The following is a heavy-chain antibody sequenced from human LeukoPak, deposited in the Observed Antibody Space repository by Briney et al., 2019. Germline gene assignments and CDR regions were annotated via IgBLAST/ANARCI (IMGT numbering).Heavy chain of an antibody. D-gene: IGHD3-10*01. CDR1: SGSLSRFY. CDR2: IYYSGST. J-gene: IGHJ5*02. Sequence: SETLSLTCTVSSGSLSRFYWSWIRHPPRKGLEWIGYIYYSGSTNYNPSLKSRVTISVDTSKNQFSLKLSSVTAADTAVYYCARHMVRGVKDPPDNWFDPWGQGTLVTVSS. CDR3: ARHMVRGVKDPPDNWFDP. V-gene: IGHV4-59*01.